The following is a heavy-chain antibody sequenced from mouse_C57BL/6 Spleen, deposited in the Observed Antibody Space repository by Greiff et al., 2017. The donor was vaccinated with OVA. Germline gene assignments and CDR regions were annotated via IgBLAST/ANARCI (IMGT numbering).Heavy chain of an antibody. J-gene: IGHJ1*03. CDR1: GYSITSGYY. Sequence: EVKLMESGPGLVKPSQSLSLTCSVTGYSITSGYYWNWIRQFPGNKLEWMGYISYDGSNNYNPSLKNRISITRDTSKNQFFLKLNSVTTEDTATYYCAREGDYGSSYGYFDVWGTGTTVTVSS. D-gene: IGHD1-1*01. CDR3: AREGDYGSSYGYFDV. V-gene: IGHV3-6*01. CDR2: ISYDGSN.